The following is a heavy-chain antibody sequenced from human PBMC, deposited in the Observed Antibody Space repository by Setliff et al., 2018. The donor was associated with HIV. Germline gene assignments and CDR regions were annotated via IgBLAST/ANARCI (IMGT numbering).Heavy chain of an antibody. J-gene: IGHJ4*02. CDR3: ARGIVWGSAYVYYFDS. D-gene: IGHD5-12*01. CDR1: GGSFSGYY. CDR2: INHSGST. V-gene: IGHV4-34*01. Sequence: SETLSLTCAVYGGSFSGYYWSWIRQPPGKGLEWIGEINHSGSTNYNPSLKSRVTISVDTSKNQFSLKLSSVTAADTAVYYCARGIVWGSAYVYYFDSWGQGTLVTVSS.